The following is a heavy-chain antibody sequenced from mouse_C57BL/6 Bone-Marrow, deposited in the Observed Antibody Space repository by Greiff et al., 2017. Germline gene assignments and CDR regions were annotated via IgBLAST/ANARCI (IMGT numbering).Heavy chain of an antibody. J-gene: IGHJ2*01. V-gene: IGHV1-54*01. CDR2: INPGSGGT. D-gene: IGHD2-5*01. Sequence: QVQLQQSGAELVRPGTSVKVSCKASGYAFTNYLIEWVKQRPGQGLEWIGVINPGSGGTNYNEKVKGKATLTADKSSSTTYMQLSSLTSEDSAVYFCARWTSYYINGVWLWGQGTTLTVSS. CDR3: ARWTSYYINGVWL. CDR1: GYAFTNYL.